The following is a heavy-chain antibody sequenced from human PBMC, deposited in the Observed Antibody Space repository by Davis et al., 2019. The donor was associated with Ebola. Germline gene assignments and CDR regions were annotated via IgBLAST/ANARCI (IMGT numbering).Heavy chain of an antibody. D-gene: IGHD6-13*01. J-gene: IGHJ3*02. CDR2: IYPGDSDT. V-gene: IGHV5-51*01. Sequence: PGGSLRLSCKGSGYSFTSYWIGWVRQMPGKGLEWMGIIYPGDSDTRYSPSFQGQVTISADKSISTAYLQWSSLKASDTAMYYCARWGRDTHSSSWYAAFDIWGQGTMVTVSS. CDR1: GYSFTSYW. CDR3: ARWGRDTHSSSWYAAFDI.